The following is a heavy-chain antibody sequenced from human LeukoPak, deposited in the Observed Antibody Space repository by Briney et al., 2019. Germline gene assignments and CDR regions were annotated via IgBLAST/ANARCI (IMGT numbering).Heavy chain of an antibody. CDR1: GFTFSDYY. CDR3: ARGMDYYGSGSYYAPSSVDY. J-gene: IGHJ4*02. CDR2: ISSSGSTI. V-gene: IGHV3-11*04. D-gene: IGHD3-10*01. Sequence: PGGSLRLSRAASGFTFSDYYMSWIRQAPGGGLEWVSYISSSGSTIYYADSVKGRFTISRDNANNSLYLQMNSLRAEDTAVYYCARGMDYYGSGSYYAPSSVDYWGQGTLVTVSS.